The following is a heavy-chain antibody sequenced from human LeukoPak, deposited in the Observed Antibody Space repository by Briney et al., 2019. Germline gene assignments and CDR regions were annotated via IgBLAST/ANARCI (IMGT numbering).Heavy chain of an antibody. V-gene: IGHV3-21*04. D-gene: IGHD3-9*01. CDR1: GFTFSNYN. CDR3: AKDLRPVLRYFDWLTDY. J-gene: IGHJ4*02. CDR2: ISSSSSYI. Sequence: GGSLRLSCAASGFTFSNYNMNWVRQAPGKGLEWVSSISSSSSYIYYADSVKGRFTISRDNPKNSLYLQMNSLRAEDTAVYYCAKDLRPVLRYFDWLTDYWGQGTLVTVSS.